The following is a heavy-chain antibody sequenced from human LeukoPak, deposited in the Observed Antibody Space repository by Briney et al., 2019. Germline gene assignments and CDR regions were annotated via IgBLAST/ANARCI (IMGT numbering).Heavy chain of an antibody. CDR1: GFTFSSYT. D-gene: IGHD3-10*01. J-gene: IGHJ4*02. V-gene: IGHV3-21*01. Sequence: GRSLRLSCAASGFTFSSYTMNWVRQAPGKGLEWVSSISGIRTYIYYADSVKGRFTISRDNAKNSLSLQMNSLRAEDTAVYYCARFYGSGRSFDYWGQGTLVTVSS. CDR3: ARFYGSGRSFDY. CDR2: ISGIRTYI.